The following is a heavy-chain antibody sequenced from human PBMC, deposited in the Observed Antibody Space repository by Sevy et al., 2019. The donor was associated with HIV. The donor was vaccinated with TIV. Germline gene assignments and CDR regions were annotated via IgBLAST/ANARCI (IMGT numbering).Heavy chain of an antibody. J-gene: IGHJ4*02. D-gene: IGHD3-10*01. V-gene: IGHV3-48*02. CDR2: ISSGTSTI. CDR3: ARDRGVRGVQFDY. CDR1: GFTFSINS. Sequence: GGSLRLSCAASGFTFSINSMNWVRQAPGKGLEWVSYISSGTSTIYYADSVKGRFTISRDNAKNSLYLQMNSLRDEDTAVYYCARDRGVRGVQFDYWGQGTLVTVSS.